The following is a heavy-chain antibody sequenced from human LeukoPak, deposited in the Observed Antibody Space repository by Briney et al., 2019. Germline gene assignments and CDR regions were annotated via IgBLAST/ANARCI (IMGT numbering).Heavy chain of an antibody. CDR2: IYYSGST. Sequence: SETLSLTCTVSGGSISSYYWSWIRQPPGKGLEWIGYIYYSGSTDYNPSLKSRVTISVDTSKNQFSLKLSSVTAADTAVYYCARVQEPYYYYGMDVWGQGTTVTVSS. CDR3: ARVQEPYYYYGMDV. J-gene: IGHJ6*02. D-gene: IGHD1-14*01. CDR1: GGSISSYY. V-gene: IGHV4-59*01.